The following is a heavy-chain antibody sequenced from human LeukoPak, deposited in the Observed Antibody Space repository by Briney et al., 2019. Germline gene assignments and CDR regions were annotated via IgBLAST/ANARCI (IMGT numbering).Heavy chain of an antibody. V-gene: IGHV3-23*01. CDR1: GFTFSSYA. Sequence: GGSLRLSCAASGFTFSSYAMSWVRQAPGKGLEWVSAISGSGGSSYYADSVKGRFTISRDNSKNTLYLQMNSLRAEDTAVYYCAKDPTGYSSSWYSIRYYYYYYGMDVWGQGTTVTVSS. D-gene: IGHD6-13*01. CDR3: AKDPTGYSSSWYSIRYYYYYYGMDV. CDR2: ISGSGGSS. J-gene: IGHJ6*02.